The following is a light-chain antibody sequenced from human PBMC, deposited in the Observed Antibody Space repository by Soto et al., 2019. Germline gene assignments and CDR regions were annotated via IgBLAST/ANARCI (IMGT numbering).Light chain of an antibody. J-gene: IGKJ1*01. CDR2: WAS. Sequence: DIVMTQSPDSLAVSLGERGTINCKSSQRGLYSSNNKNYLAWYQQKPGQPPKRLIYWASTRESGVPDRFSGSGSGTDFTLTISSLQAEDVAVYYCQQYYSTPWTFGQGTKVEIK. V-gene: IGKV4-1*01. CDR1: QRGLYSSNNKNY. CDR3: QQYYSTPWT.